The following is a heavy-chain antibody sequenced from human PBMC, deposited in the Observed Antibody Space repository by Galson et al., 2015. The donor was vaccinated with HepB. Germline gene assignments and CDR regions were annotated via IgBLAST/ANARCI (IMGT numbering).Heavy chain of an antibody. Sequence: SLRLSCAASGFTFSSYSMNWVRQAPGKGLEWVSSISSSSSYIYYADSVKGRFTISRDNAKNSLYLQMNSLRAEDTAVYYCARWRSSGYYSPLGYWGQGTLVTVSS. V-gene: IGHV3-21*01. D-gene: IGHD3-22*01. CDR3: ARWRSSGYYSPLGY. CDR2: ISSSSSYI. J-gene: IGHJ4*02. CDR1: GFTFSSYS.